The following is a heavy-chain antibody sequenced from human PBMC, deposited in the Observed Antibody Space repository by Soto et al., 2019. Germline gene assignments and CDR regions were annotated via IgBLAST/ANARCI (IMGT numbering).Heavy chain of an antibody. CDR2: IYYSGST. D-gene: IGHD5-12*01. V-gene: IGHV4-59*08. CDR1: GGSISSYY. Sequence: SETLSLTCTVSGGSISSYYWSWIRQPPGKGLEWIGYIYYSGSTNYNPSLKSRVTISVDTSKNQFSLKLSSVTAADTAVYYCARSPPASILATVYYYYFYMDVWGKGTTVPVSS. J-gene: IGHJ6*03. CDR3: ARSPPASILATVYYYYFYMDV.